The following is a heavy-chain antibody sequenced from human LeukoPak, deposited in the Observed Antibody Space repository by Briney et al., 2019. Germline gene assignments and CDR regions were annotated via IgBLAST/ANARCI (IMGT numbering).Heavy chain of an antibody. D-gene: IGHD2/OR15-2a*01. CDR2: ISWNSGSI. CDR3: ARGLSYNWFDP. CDR1: GFTFSDYY. V-gene: IGHV3-11*04. Sequence: GGSLRLSCAASGFTFSDYYMSWIRQAPGKGLEWVSGISWNSGSIGYADSVKGRFTISRDNAKNTLYLQMNSLRAEDTAVYYCARGLSYNWFDPWGQGTLVTVSS. J-gene: IGHJ5*02.